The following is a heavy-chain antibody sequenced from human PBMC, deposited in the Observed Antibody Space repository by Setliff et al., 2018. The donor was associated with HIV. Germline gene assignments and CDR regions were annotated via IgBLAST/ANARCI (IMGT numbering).Heavy chain of an antibody. D-gene: IGHD1-26*01. J-gene: IGHJ3*02. V-gene: IGHV4-38-2*01. Sequence: PSETLSLTCAVSGYAINNNFFWGWVRQPPGKGLEWIGSIFYTGTTYYNSSHKSRVTISVDTSKNQFSLNLTSVTAADTAVYYCARLGYSGSLVGAFDIWGQGTMVTV. CDR1: GYAINNNFF. CDR2: IFYTGTT. CDR3: ARLGYSGSLVGAFDI.